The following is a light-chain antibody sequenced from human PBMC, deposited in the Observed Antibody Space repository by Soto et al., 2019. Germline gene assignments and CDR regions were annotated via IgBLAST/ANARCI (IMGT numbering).Light chain of an antibody. V-gene: IGLV2-8*01. CDR3: SSFAAGITYV. Sequence: QSVLTQPPSASGSPGQSVTISCTGTSSDVGGYNFVSWYQHHPGKAPKLLIYEVNKRPSGVPDRFSGSKSGNTASLTVSGLQSEDESDYFCSSFAAGITYVFGTGTKLTVL. J-gene: IGLJ1*01. CDR1: SSDVGGYNF. CDR2: EVN.